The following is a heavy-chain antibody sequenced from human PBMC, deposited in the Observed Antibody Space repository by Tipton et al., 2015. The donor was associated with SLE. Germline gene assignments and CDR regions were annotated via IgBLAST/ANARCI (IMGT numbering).Heavy chain of an antibody. V-gene: IGHV4-34*01. CDR3: ARRDTAMAPFGY. D-gene: IGHD5-18*01. CDR2: INHSGST. Sequence: TLSLTCTVSGGSISSYYWSWIRQPPGKGLEWIGEINHSGSTNYNPSLKSRVTISVDTSKNQFSLKLSSVTAADTAVYYCARRDTAMAPFGYWGQGTLVTVSS. J-gene: IGHJ4*02. CDR1: GGSISSYY.